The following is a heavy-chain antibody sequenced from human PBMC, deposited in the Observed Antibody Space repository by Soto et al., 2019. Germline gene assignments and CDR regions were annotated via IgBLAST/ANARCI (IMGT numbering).Heavy chain of an antibody. CDR1: GGTFSSYA. J-gene: IGHJ5*02. V-gene: IGHV1-69*13. Sequence: GASVKVSCKASGGTFSSYAISWVRQAPGQGLEWMGGIIPIFGTANYAQKFQGRVTITADESTSTAYMGLSSLRSEDTAVYYCAGFRQQLVRAYNWFDPWGQGTLVTVSS. CDR3: AGFRQQLVRAYNWFDP. CDR2: IIPIFGTA. D-gene: IGHD6-6*01.